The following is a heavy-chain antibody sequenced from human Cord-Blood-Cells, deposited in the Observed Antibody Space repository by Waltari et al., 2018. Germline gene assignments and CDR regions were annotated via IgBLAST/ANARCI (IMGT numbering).Heavy chain of an antibody. CDR3: ARGHCSGGSCYLDY. J-gene: IGHJ4*02. D-gene: IGHD2-15*01. Sequence: EVQLVESGGGLVKPGGSLRLSCAASGFTFSSYSMNWVRQAPGKGLEWVSSISSSSSYIYYADSGKGRFTISRDNAKNSLYLQMNSRRAEDTAVYYCARGHCSGGSCYLDYWGQGTLVTVSS. CDR2: ISSSSSYI. CDR1: GFTFSSYS. V-gene: IGHV3-21*01.